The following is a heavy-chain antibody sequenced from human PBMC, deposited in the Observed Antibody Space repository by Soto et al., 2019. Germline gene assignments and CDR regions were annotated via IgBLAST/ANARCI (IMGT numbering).Heavy chain of an antibody. J-gene: IGHJ4*02. Sequence: PGGSLRLSCAASGFTVSSNYMSWVRQAPGKGLEWVSVIYAGGSTYCADSVKGRFTVSRDNSKNTLYLQMNSLRPEDTAVYYCARGDYYDSSGYYGYFDYWGQGTLVTVSS. CDR3: ARGDYYDSSGYYGYFDY. CDR2: IYAGGST. D-gene: IGHD3-22*01. CDR1: GFTVSSNY. V-gene: IGHV3-53*01.